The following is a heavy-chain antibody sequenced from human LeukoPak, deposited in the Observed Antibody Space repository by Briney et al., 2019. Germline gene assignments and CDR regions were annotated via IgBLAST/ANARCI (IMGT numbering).Heavy chain of an antibody. Sequence: SETLSLTCTVSGGSISSYYWSWIRQPPGKGLEWFGYIYDSGTTNYNPSLKSRVTISVDTSKNQFSLKLSSVTAADTAVYYCARGRDGYNLAYYYMGVWGKGTTVTVSS. CDR1: GGSISSYY. CDR2: IYDSGTT. J-gene: IGHJ6*03. D-gene: IGHD5-24*01. V-gene: IGHV4-59*01. CDR3: ARGRDGYNLAYYYMGV.